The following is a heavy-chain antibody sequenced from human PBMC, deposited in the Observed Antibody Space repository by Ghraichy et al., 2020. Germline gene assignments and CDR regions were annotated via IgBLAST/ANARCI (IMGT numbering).Heavy chain of an antibody. CDR2: IDWDDAK. V-gene: IGHV2-70*04. J-gene: IGHJ6*02. CDR1: GFSLSTYGMR. Sequence: SGPTLVKPTQTLTLTCTFSGFSLSTYGMRVSWIRQPLGKALEWLARIDWDDAKYYSTSLKTRLTISKDTSKDQVVLTMTNMDPLDTGTYYCARTRYGSGYYTYGMDVWGQGTTVTVSS. D-gene: IGHD3-10*01. CDR3: ARTRYGSGYYTYGMDV.